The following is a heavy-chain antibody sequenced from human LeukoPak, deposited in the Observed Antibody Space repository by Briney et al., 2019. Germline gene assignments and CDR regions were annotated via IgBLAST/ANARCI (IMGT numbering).Heavy chain of an antibody. CDR3: ARDFYDSSGYYYPNWFDP. Sequence: ASVKVSCKASGYTFTSYAMHWERQAPGQRLEWMGWINAGNGNTKYSQKFQGRVTITRDTSASTAYMELSSLRSEDTAVYYCARDFYDSSGYYYPNWFDPWGQGTLVTVSS. D-gene: IGHD3-22*01. CDR1: GYTFTSYA. J-gene: IGHJ5*02. V-gene: IGHV1-3*01. CDR2: INAGNGNT.